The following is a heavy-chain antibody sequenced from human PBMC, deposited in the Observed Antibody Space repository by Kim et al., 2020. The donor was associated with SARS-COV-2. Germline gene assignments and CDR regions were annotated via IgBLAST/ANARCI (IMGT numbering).Heavy chain of an antibody. CDR3: ARQSWSVWAVDP. CDR1: GGSIRSSTYY. CDR2: NFHSGSG. J-gene: IGHJ5*02. D-gene: IGHD3-3*01. V-gene: IGHV4-39*01. Sequence: SETLSLTCTVSGGSIRSSTYYWVWIRQSPAKGLEGIGSNFHSGSGYYNPSLQSRVTISVDTSKNHVSLKVRAVTAAATAVYYCARQSWSVWAVDPWGQG.